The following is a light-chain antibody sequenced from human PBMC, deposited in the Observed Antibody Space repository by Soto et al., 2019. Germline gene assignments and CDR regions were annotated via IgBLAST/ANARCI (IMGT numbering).Light chain of an antibody. V-gene: IGKV1-39*01. Sequence: DIQMTQSPSSLCASVGDRVTITCRASQSIGNHLNWYRQKPGKPPDLLIYAASSLHSGVPSRLSGSGSGTDFTLTISSLQPEDFATFYCQPSYSSWTFGQGTKVDIK. CDR1: QSIGNH. CDR2: AAS. J-gene: IGKJ1*01. CDR3: QPSYSSWT.